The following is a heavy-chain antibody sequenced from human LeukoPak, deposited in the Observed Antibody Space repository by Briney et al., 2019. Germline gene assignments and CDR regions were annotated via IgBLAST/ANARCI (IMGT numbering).Heavy chain of an antibody. CDR1: GFTFNTYS. Sequence: GGSLRLSCEASGFTFNTYSMNWARQAPGKGLEWVSSIDSSGGYMFYADSVKGRFIISRDNAKDSLYLQMNSLRAEDTAVYYCARESWDSGASQGIHDYWGQGTLVTVSS. D-gene: IGHD5-18*01. CDR2: IDSSGGYM. CDR3: ARESWDSGASQGIHDY. V-gene: IGHV3-21*06. J-gene: IGHJ4*02.